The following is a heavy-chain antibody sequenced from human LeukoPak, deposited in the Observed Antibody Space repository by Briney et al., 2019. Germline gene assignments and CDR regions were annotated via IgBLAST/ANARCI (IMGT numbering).Heavy chain of an antibody. CDR2: ISYDGSNK. CDR1: EFTFSAFG. D-gene: IGHD2/OR15-2a*01. CDR3: AKTLANRFDY. Sequence: PGGSLRLSCTASEFTFSAFGMHWVRQAPGKGLEWVAVISYDGSNKYYADSVKGRFTISRDNSKNTLYLQMNSLRAEDTAVYYCAKTLANRFDYWGQGTLVTVSS. V-gene: IGHV3-30*18. J-gene: IGHJ4*02.